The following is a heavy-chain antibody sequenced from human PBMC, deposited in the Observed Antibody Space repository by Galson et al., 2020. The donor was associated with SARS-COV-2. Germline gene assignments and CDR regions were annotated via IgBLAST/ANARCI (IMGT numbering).Heavy chain of an antibody. Sequence: SETLSLTCTVSGASISSGSYYWSWIRQPAGKGLEWIGRIYKSGNTNYNPSLWSQVTISADTSKNQFSLKLTSVTAADTAVYYCARGNSPCVTIFGVLTGTCGMDVWGQGTTVTVSS. D-gene: IGHD3-3*01. J-gene: IGHJ6*02. V-gene: IGHV4-61*02. CDR3: ARGNSPCVTIFGVLTGTCGMDV. CDR2: IYKSGNT. CDR1: GASISSGSYY.